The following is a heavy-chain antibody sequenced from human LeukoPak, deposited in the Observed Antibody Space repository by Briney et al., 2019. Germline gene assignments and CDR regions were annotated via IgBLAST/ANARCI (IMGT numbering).Heavy chain of an antibody. V-gene: IGHV4-39*07. CDR2: IYYSGST. J-gene: IGHJ4*02. Sequence: SETLSLTCTVSGGSISSSSYYWGWIRQPPGKGLEWIGSIYYSGSTYYNPSLKSRVTISVDTSKNQFSLKLSSVTAADTAVYYCARLVGGWLQGHFDYWGQGTLVTVSS. CDR3: ARLVGGWLQGHFDY. CDR1: GGSISSSSYY. D-gene: IGHD5-24*01.